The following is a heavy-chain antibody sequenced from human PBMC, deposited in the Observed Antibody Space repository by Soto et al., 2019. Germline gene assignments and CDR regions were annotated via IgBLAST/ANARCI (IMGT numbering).Heavy chain of an antibody. J-gene: IGHJ4*02. CDR1: GFTFSNYP. CDR3: ARRV. CDR2: ISAGGDRT. V-gene: IGHV3-23*01. Sequence: EVQVSESGGGLVQPGGSLRLSCATSGFTFSNYPMNWVRQAPGKGLEWVSGISAGGDRTYYADSVKGRFTIFRDNSKNSVSRRMNSLRVEDTAVSYCARRVWGQGTLVTVSS.